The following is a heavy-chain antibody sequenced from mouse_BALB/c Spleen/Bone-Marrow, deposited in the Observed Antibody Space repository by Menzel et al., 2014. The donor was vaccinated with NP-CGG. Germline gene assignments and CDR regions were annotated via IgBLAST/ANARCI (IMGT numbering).Heavy chain of an antibody. CDR1: GYAFTDYL. V-gene: IGHV1-54*01. CDR3: ARWLGPGWYFEV. J-gene: IGHJ1*01. Sequence: QVQLQQSGAELVRPGTSVKVSCKAPGYAFTDYLIEWVKQRPGQGLEWIGVINPGSGGTHYNEKFKGKATLTADKSSSTAYMHRSSLTSDDSAVYFRARWLGPGWYFEVWGAGTTVSVSS. D-gene: IGHD4-1*01. CDR2: INPGSGGT.